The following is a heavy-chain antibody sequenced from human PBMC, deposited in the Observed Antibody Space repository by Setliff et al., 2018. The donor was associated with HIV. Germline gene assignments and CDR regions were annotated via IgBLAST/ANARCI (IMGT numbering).Heavy chain of an antibody. V-gene: IGHV3-7*01. J-gene: IGHJ4*02. Sequence: PGGSLRLSCAASGFTFSSYWMGWVRQAPGKGLEWVANIKEDGSEKEYVDSVKGRFTISRDNGKNSLYLQMNSLRAEDTAVYYCARGGFGVVIIERLGVDYWGQGTKVTVSS. D-gene: IGHD3-3*01. CDR1: GFTFSSYW. CDR2: IKEDGSEK. CDR3: ARGGFGVVIIERLGVDY.